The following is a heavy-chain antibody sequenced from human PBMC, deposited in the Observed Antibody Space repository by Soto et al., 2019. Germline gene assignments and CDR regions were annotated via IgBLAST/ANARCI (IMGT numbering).Heavy chain of an antibody. CDR2: ITSRSNYI. J-gene: IGHJ4*02. Sequence: GGSLRLSCAASGFTFSTYSMSWVRQAPGKGLEWVSSITSRSNYIYYADSVRGRFTISRDNAKNSLYLQMNSLRAEDTAVYYCARYYYDGSAFYYVFEYWGQGALVTVSS. CDR1: GFTFSTYS. CDR3: ARYYYDGSAFYYVFEY. V-gene: IGHV3-21*01. D-gene: IGHD3-22*01.